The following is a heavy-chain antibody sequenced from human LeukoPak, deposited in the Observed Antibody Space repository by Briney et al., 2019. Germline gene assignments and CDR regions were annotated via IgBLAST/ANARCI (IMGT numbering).Heavy chain of an antibody. J-gene: IGHJ4*02. Sequence: GGSLRLSCAASGFTFSSFGMNWVRQAPGKGLEWVSYISSSSSTIYYADSVKGRFTISRDNAKNSLYLQMNSLRAEDTAVYYCARRAGAYSHPYDYWGQGTLVTVSS. V-gene: IGHV3-48*01. D-gene: IGHD4/OR15-4a*01. CDR1: GFTFSSFG. CDR2: ISSSSSTI. CDR3: ARRAGAYSHPYDY.